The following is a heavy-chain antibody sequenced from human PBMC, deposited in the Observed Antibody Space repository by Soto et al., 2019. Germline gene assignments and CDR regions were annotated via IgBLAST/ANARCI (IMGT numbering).Heavy chain of an antibody. D-gene: IGHD3-3*01. CDR2: IYYSGST. V-gene: IGHV4-59*01. Sequence: PSETLSLTCTVSGGSISGYYWSWIRQPPGKGLEWIGYIYYSGSTNYNPSLKSRVTISIDTSKNQFSLKLSSVTAADTAVYYCARTYYDFWSGYWRWSDPWGQGTLVTVS. CDR3: ARTYYDFWSGYWRWSDP. J-gene: IGHJ5*02. CDR1: GGSISGYY.